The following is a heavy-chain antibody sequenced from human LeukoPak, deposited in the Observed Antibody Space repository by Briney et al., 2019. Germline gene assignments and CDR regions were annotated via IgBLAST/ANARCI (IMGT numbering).Heavy chain of an antibody. V-gene: IGHV4-39*07. CDR1: GGSISSSSYY. CDR2: IYYSGST. CDR3: VRHYMGSYYNRGLDC. D-gene: IGHD3-10*01. Sequence: PSETLSLTCTVSGGSISSSSYYWDWIRQPPGKGLEWIGTIYYSGSTYYNPSLKSRVTISVDTSKNQFSLKLSSVTAADTAVYYCVRHYMGSYYNRGLDCWGQGTLLTVSS. J-gene: IGHJ4*02.